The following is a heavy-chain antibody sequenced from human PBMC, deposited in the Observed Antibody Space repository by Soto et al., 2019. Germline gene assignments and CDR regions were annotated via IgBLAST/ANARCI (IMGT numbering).Heavy chain of an antibody. CDR3: ARDRRNAYYDILTAFDAFDI. V-gene: IGHV3-33*01. Sequence: GGSLRLSCAASGFTFSSYGMHWVRQAPGKGLEWVAVIWYDGSNKYYADSVKGRFTIARDNSKNTLYLQMNSLRAGDTAVYYCARDRRNAYYDILTAFDAFDIWGQGTMVTVSS. J-gene: IGHJ3*02. D-gene: IGHD3-9*01. CDR1: GFTFSSYG. CDR2: IWYDGSNK.